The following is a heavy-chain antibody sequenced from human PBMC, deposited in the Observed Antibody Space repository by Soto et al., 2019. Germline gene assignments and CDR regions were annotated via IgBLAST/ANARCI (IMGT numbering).Heavy chain of an antibody. CDR1: GGSISSSSYY. CDR2: IYYSGST. Sequence: SETLSLTCTVSGGSISSSSYYWGWIRQPPGKGLEWIGSIYYSGSTYYNPSLKSRATISVDTSKNQFSLKLSSVTAADTAVYYCARREYSSSSWFDPWGQGTLVTVSS. D-gene: IGHD6-6*01. CDR3: ARREYSSSSWFDP. V-gene: IGHV4-39*01. J-gene: IGHJ5*02.